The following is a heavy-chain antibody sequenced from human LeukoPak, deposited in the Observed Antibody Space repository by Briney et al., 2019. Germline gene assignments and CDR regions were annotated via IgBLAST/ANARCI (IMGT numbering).Heavy chain of an antibody. V-gene: IGHV3-53*01. CDR3: ARDYGAGGPFGFDI. CDR2: IYGGGST. J-gene: IGHJ3*02. CDR1: GFTVSSSY. Sequence: GGSLRLSCAASGFTVSSSYMSWVRQAPGKGLEWVSVIYGGGSTYYADSVKGRFTISRDNSKNTLYLQMNTLRAEDTAVYYCARDYGAGGPFGFDIWGQGTMVTVAS. D-gene: IGHD4-17*01.